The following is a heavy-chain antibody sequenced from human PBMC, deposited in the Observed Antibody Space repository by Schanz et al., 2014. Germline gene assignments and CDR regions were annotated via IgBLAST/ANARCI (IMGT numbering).Heavy chain of an antibody. CDR3: AKGMGYCSGGTCYDYYYYGLDV. CDR1: GFTFSDHY. D-gene: IGHD2-15*01. V-gene: IGHV3-23*04. J-gene: IGHJ6*02. CDR2: LSGSGGST. Sequence: EVQLVESGGGLVQPGGSLRLSCAASGFTFSDHYMDWVRQAPGKGLEWVSALSGSGGSTYYADSVKGRFTISRDNSKNTLYLQMNSLRAEDTAVYYCAKGMGYCSGGTCYDYYYYGLDVWGQGTTVTVSS.